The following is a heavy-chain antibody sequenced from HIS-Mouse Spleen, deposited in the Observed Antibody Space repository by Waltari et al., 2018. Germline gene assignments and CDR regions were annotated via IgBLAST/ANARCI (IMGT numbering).Heavy chain of an antibody. CDR3: AREIPYSSSWYDWYFDL. Sequence: QLQLQESGPGLVKPSETLSLTCTVPGGSISISSYSWGGIRQPPGKGLEWIGSIYYSGSTYYNPSLKSRVTISVDTSKNQFSLKLSSVTAADTAVYYCAREIPYSSSWYDWYFDLWGRGTLVTVSS. CDR2: IYYSGST. D-gene: IGHD6-13*01. J-gene: IGHJ2*01. CDR1: GGSISISSYS. V-gene: IGHV4-39*07.